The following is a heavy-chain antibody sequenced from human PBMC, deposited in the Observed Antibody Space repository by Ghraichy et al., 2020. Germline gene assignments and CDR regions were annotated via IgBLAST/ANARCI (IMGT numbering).Heavy chain of an antibody. CDR2: MNPNSGNT. Sequence: ASVKVSCKASGYTFTSYDINWVRQATGQGLEWMGWMNPNSGNTGYAQKFQGRVTMTRNTSISTAYMELSSLRSEDTAVYYCARGATYYYGSGSYYKVPTSLDYWGQGTLVTVSS. V-gene: IGHV1-8*01. D-gene: IGHD3-10*01. CDR1: GYTFTSYD. CDR3: ARGATYYYGSGSYYKVPTSLDY. J-gene: IGHJ4*02.